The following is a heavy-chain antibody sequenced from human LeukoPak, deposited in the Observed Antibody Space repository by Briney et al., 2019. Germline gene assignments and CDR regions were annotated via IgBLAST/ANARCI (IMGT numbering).Heavy chain of an antibody. D-gene: IGHD6-13*01. Sequence: GGSLRLSCATSGFSFRISNMNWVRQAPGKGLEWVASITSSSSFIRYADSLKGRFTISRDNAKNSLYLQMNSLRAEDTAVYYCARVQAAAGTYYYYYYMDVWGKGTTVTVSS. CDR2: ITSSSSFI. CDR3: ARVQAAAGTYYYYYYMDV. V-gene: IGHV3-21*01. CDR1: GFSFRISN. J-gene: IGHJ6*03.